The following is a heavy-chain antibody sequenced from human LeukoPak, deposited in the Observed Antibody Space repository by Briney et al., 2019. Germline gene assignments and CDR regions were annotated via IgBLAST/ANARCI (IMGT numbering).Heavy chain of an antibody. CDR2: ISGAGGST. CDR1: GFTFSDYA. J-gene: IGHJ5*02. Sequence: PGGSLRLSCAASGFTFSDYAMSWVRQAPGKGLEWVSMISGAGGSTYYADSVKGRFTISRDNSKNTLYLQMNSLRVEDTAIYYCAKADWRRTSCYMVALFDPWGQGTLDTVSS. CDR3: AKADWRRTSCYMVALFDP. V-gene: IGHV3-23*01. D-gene: IGHD2-2*02.